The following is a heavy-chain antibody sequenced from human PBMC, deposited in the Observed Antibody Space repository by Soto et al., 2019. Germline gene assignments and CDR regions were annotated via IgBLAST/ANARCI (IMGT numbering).Heavy chain of an antibody. CDR1: GGSISSGGYY. CDR3: ARGIYYDFLSGYPGYFDY. CDR2: IYYSGST. D-gene: IGHD3-3*01. J-gene: IGHJ4*02. Sequence: PSETLSLTCTVSGGSISSGGYYWSWIRQHPGKGLEWIGYIYYSGSTYYNPSLKSRVTISVDTSKNQFSLKLSSVTAADTAVFFFARGIYYDFLSGYPGYFDYWGQGTLVTVSS. V-gene: IGHV4-31*03.